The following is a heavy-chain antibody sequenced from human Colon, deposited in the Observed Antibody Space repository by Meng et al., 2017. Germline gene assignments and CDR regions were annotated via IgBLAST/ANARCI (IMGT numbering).Heavy chain of an antibody. CDR3: ARGYYDSSGYGYWYFDL. Sequence: QVPLQEAGPGLVKPSQTLSLTCTASGGSISSGDYYWSWIRQPPGNGLEWIGYIYYSGSTYYNPSLKSRVTISVDTSKNQFSLKLSSVTAADTAVYYCARGYYDSSGYGYWYFDLWGRGTLVTVSS. J-gene: IGHJ2*01. CDR1: GGSISSGDYY. D-gene: IGHD3-22*01. V-gene: IGHV4-30-4*01. CDR2: IYYSGST.